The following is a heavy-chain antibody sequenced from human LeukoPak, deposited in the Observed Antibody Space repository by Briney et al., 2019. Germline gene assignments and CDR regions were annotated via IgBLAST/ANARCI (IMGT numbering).Heavy chain of an antibody. CDR3: ARDGGHSGYDLLDY. D-gene: IGHD5-12*01. J-gene: IGHJ4*02. Sequence: GGSLRLSCAASGFTFSSYAMSWVRQAPGKGLEWVANIKQDGSEKYYVDSVKGRFTISRDNAKNSLYLQMNSLRAEDTAVYYCARDGGHSGYDLLDYWGQGTLVTVSS. CDR1: GFTFSSYA. CDR2: IKQDGSEK. V-gene: IGHV3-7*01.